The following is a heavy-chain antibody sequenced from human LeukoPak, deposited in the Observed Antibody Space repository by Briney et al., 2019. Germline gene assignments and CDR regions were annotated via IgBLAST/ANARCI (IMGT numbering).Heavy chain of an antibody. Sequence: EASETLSLTCTVSGGSISSGDYYWSWIRQPPGKGLEWIGYIYHSGSTYYNPSLKSRFTLSVDTSKNQFSLKLSSVTAADTAVYYCARQNSGSYGQYDLWGQGTLVTVSS. J-gene: IGHJ4*02. CDR3: ARQNSGSYGQYDL. D-gene: IGHD1-26*01. CDR1: GGSISSGDYY. CDR2: IYHSGST. V-gene: IGHV4-30-4*01.